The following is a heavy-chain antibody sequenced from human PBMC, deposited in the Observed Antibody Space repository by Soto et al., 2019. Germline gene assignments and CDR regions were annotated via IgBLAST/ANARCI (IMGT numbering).Heavy chain of an antibody. D-gene: IGHD3-22*01. CDR3: TTDPVTMIVVVPSSG. CDR1: GFTFSNYD. Sequence: GSLRLSCATSGFTFSNYDMSWVRQAPGKGLEWVSYITSDTATIHYADSVRGRFTISRDNAKNTLYLQMNSLRAEDTAVYYCTTDPVTMIVVVPSSGWGQGTLVTVSS. V-gene: IGHV3-48*04. J-gene: IGHJ4*02. CDR2: ITSDTATI.